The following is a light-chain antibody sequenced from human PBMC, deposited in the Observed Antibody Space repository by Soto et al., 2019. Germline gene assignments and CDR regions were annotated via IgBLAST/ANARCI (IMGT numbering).Light chain of an antibody. V-gene: IGKV3-15*01. Sequence: ELVMTQSPATLSLSPGERATLSCRASQSVNSNLAWYQQKAGQAPRLLIYGTSTRATGIPARFSGSGSGTDFTLTICSLQFEDFAVYYCQQYNNWPRTFGQGTKVDIK. J-gene: IGKJ1*01. CDR2: GTS. CDR3: QQYNNWPRT. CDR1: QSVNSN.